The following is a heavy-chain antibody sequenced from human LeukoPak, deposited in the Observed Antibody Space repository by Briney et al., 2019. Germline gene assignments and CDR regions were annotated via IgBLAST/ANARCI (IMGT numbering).Heavy chain of an antibody. D-gene: IGHD1-26*01. V-gene: IGHV3-30*02. J-gene: IGHJ4*02. CDR1: GFTFSSYG. CDR3: ARDYSGNYYKGFDY. CDR2: IRYDGSNK. Sequence: PGGSLRLSCAASGFTFSSYGMHWVRQAPGKGLEWVAFIRYDGSNKYYADSVKGRFTISRDNFRNTLYLQMNSLRAEDTAVYYCARDYSGNYYKGFDYWGQGTLVTVSS.